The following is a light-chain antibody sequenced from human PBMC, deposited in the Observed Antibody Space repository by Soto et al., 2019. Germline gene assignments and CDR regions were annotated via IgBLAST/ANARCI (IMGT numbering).Light chain of an antibody. CDR1: SSNIGAGYD. Sequence: QSVLTQPSSVSEAPRQRVTISGTGRSSNIGAGYDAHWYQYVPGTDPKLLIYENNNRHSEVPGRFSGSKSGTSASLAITGLQDEDEAEYCCQSYGSSLSGYVFGPGATVTV. V-gene: IGLV1-40*01. J-gene: IGLJ1*01. CDR2: ENN. CDR3: QSYGSSLSGYV.